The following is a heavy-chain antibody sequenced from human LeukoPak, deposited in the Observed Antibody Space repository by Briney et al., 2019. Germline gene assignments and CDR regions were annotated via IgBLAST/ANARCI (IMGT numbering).Heavy chain of an antibody. CDR2: ISSSSSDR. V-gene: IGHV3-21*04. CDR1: GFTFTYYT. Sequence: GGSLRLSCAASGFTFTYYTMNWVRQAPGKGLEWVSSISSSSSDRYYADSVKGRFTISRDNSKNTLYLQMNSLRADDTAVYYCAREVPPKFDNWGQGTLVTVSS. CDR3: AREVPPKFDN. J-gene: IGHJ4*02.